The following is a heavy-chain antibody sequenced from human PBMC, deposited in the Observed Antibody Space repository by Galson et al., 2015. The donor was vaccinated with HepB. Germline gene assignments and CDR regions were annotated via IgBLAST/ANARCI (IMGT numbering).Heavy chain of an antibody. D-gene: IGHD2-8*01. J-gene: IGHJ6*03. Sequence: SLRLSCAASGFTFSSYWMSWVRQAPGKGLEWVANIKQDGSEKYYVDSVKGRFTISRDNAKNSLYLQMNSLRAEDTAVYYCARSLYDPLEYYYMDVWGKGTTVTVSS. CDR2: IKQDGSEK. CDR3: ARSLYDPLEYYYMDV. V-gene: IGHV3-7*01. CDR1: GFTFSSYW.